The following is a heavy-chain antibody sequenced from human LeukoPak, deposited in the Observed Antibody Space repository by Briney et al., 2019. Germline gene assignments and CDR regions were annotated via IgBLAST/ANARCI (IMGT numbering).Heavy chain of an antibody. V-gene: IGHV1-18*01. D-gene: IGHD4-17*01. Sequence: ASVKVSCKASGYTFSSYAITWVRQAPGQGLEWMGWISVYGGNTNYAQKFQGRVTMTEDTSTDTAYMELSSLRSEDTAVYYCATSRPTVTYYFDYWGQGTLVTVSS. CDR2: ISVYGGNT. CDR3: ATSRPTVTYYFDY. J-gene: IGHJ4*02. CDR1: GYTFSSYA.